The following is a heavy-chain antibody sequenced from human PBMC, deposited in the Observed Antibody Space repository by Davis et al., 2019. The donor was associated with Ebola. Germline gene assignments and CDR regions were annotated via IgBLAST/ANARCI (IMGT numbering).Heavy chain of an antibody. CDR3: ARRGGGRGYSIFAFDI. V-gene: IGHV1-18*01. D-gene: IGHD3-3*01. CDR2: ISAYNGNT. J-gene: IGHJ4*02. Sequence: ASVKVSCKASGYTFSSYGISWVRQAPGQGLEWMGWISAYNGNTNYAQKLQVRFTMTTDTSTSTAYMELRRLRSDDTAVYYCARRGGGRGYSIFAFDIWGQGTLVTVSS. CDR1: GYTFSSYG.